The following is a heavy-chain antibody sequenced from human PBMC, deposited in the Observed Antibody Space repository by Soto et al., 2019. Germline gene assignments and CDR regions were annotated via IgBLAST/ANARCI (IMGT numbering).Heavy chain of an antibody. J-gene: IGHJ4*02. Sequence: GGSLRLSCAASGFSFSSYAMSWVRQAPGKGLDWVSAISGSGTKTHYADSVKGRFTISRDNSKNTLYLQMNSLRAEDTAVYYCAKDHPVIEVVKVFEYWGRGALVTVSA. CDR1: GFSFSSYA. CDR3: AKDHPVIEVVKVFEY. V-gene: IGHV3-23*01. D-gene: IGHD3-22*01. CDR2: ISGSGTKT.